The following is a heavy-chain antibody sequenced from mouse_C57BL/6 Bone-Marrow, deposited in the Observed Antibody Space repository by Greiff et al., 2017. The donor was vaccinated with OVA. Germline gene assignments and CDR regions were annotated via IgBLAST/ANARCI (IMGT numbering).Heavy chain of an antibody. D-gene: IGHD1-1*01. V-gene: IGHV5-6*01. CDR2: ISSGGGYT. CDR3: ARQSGYCYGSSSWFDY. Sequence: EVQVVESGGDLVKPGGSLKLSCAASGFTFSSYGMSWVRQTPDKGLEWVATISSGGGYTYYPDSVKGRCTISRDNAKNTMYLQMSRLKSEDTDMYDSARQSGYCYGSSSWFDYWGQGTLVTVSA. CDR1: GFTFSSYG. J-gene: IGHJ3*01.